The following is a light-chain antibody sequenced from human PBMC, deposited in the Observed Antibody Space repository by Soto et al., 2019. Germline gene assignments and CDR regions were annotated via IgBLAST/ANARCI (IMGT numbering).Light chain of an antibody. J-gene: IGKJ1*01. CDR3: QQYGSSGT. CDR2: GAS. CDR1: QSVSNNY. Sequence: EIVMTQYPGTLSLSPGERATLSCWASQSVSNNYLAWYQQKPCQALRLLIYGASNRATGIPDRLSGSGSGTEFTLTISRMEPEDSAVYYCQQYGSSGTFGHGTKVDIK. V-gene: IGKV3-20*01.